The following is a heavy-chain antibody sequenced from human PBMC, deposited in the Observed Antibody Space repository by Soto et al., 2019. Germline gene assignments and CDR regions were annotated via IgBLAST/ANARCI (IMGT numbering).Heavy chain of an antibody. CDR3: AIADYGDDDY. Sequence: QLQLVQSGPEAKKPGASVKVSCKASGYTFATSTISWLQQAPGQGPEWMGWIKAYSGNTNYAQKLQGRLTMTTDTSTSTAYMELRSLTTDDTAIYYCAIADYGDDDYWGQGTLVTVSS. CDR2: IKAYSGNT. V-gene: IGHV1-18*01. CDR1: GYTFATST. J-gene: IGHJ4*02. D-gene: IGHD4-17*01.